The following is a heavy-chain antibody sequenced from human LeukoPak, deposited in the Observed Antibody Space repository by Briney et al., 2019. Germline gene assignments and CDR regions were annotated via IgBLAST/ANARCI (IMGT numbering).Heavy chain of an antibody. CDR1: GGSISSYY. CDR3: ARGQGSSGSPDGGNYYYGMDV. J-gene: IGHJ6*02. Sequence: SETLSLTCTVSGGSISSYYWSWIRQPPGKGLEWIGYIYYSGSTNYNPSLKSRVTISVDTSKNQFSLKLSSVTAADTAVYYCARGQGSSGSPDGGNYYYGMDVWGQGTTVTVSS. CDR2: IYYSGST. D-gene: IGHD6-19*01. V-gene: IGHV4-59*01.